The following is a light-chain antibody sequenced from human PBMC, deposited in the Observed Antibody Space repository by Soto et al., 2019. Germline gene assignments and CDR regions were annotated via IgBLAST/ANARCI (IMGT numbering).Light chain of an antibody. J-gene: IGKJ1*01. CDR3: QQRSNWPPWT. V-gene: IGKV3-11*01. CDR2: DAS. Sequence: EIVLTQSPATLSLSPGERATLSCRASQSVSSYLAWYQQKPGQAPRLLIYDASNRAAGIPARFSGSGSGTDFTPTISSLESEDFAVYYCQQRSNWPPWTFGQGTKVDIK. CDR1: QSVSSY.